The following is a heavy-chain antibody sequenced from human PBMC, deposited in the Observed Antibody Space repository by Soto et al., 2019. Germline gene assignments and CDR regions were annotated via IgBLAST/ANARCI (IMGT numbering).Heavy chain of an antibody. J-gene: IGHJ6*02. CDR3: AKAPKNNYYYGMDV. Sequence: EVQVLESGGGLVQPGVSLRLSCAASGFTFSSYAMSWVRQAPGKWLEWVSSISGSGGNTYYSESVKGLFTMSRDNSKKTLDLQMNSLSPEDTATYYCAKAPKNNYYYGMDVLGQGTTLTVSS. CDR1: GFTFSSYA. V-gene: IGHV3-23*01. CDR2: ISGSGGNT.